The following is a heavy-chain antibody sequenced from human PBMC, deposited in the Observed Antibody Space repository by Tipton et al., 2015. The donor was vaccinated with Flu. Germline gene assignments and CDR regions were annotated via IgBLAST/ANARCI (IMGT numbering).Heavy chain of an antibody. D-gene: IGHD4-11*01. J-gene: IGHJ6*03. V-gene: IGHV4-39*01. CDR3: ARLHSFYFYMDV. CDR2: FYYTGDT. CDR1: GYSITSTSYY. Sequence: TLSLTCAVSGYSITSTSYYWGWIRQPPGKGLEWIGSFYYTGDTFYKPSLKSRATISVDMSKKQFSLNLRSVTATDTAVYYCARLHSFYFYMDVWGKGTTVTVSS.